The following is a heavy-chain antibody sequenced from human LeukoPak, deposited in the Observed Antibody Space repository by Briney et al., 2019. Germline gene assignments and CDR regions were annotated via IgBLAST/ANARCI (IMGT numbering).Heavy chain of an antibody. CDR3: ARDMPFGVY. V-gene: IGHV3-7*03. Sequence: PGGSLRLSCAASGFTFSSCWMSWVRQAPGKGLEWVANIKQDGSEKNYVDSVKGRFTISRDNAKNSLYLQMNSLRAEDTAVYYYARDMPFGVYWGQGTLVTVSS. D-gene: IGHD3-16*01. CDR1: GFTFSSCW. CDR2: IKQDGSEK. J-gene: IGHJ4*02.